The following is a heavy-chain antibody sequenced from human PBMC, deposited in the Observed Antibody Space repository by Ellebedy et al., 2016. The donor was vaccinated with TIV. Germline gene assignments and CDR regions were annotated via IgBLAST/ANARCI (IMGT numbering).Heavy chain of an antibody. J-gene: IGHJ3*02. CDR1: GFTFSSYA. CDR2: ISGSGGST. CDR3: ARENAIGAFDI. Sequence: GESLKISXAASGFTFSSYAMSWVRQAPGKGLEWVSAISGSGGSTYYADSVKGRFTISRHNSKNTLYLQMNSLRAEDTAVYYCARENAIGAFDIWGQGTMVTVSS. V-gene: IGHV3-23*01.